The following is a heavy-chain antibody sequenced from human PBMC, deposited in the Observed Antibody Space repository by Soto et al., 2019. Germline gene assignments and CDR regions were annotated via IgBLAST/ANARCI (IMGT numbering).Heavy chain of an antibody. D-gene: IGHD2-2*03. Sequence: GGSLRLSCAASGFTFNNYALSWVRQPPGKGLEWISTISDSGSTYYADSVKGRFIISRDNSRSTVYLQVYSLGAEDTALYFCERVSNLGSCTRSSCLYYFDHWGQGTRVTVSS. CDR2: ISDSGST. V-gene: IGHV3-23*01. CDR1: GFTFNNYA. CDR3: ERVSNLGSCTRSSCLYYFDH. J-gene: IGHJ4*02.